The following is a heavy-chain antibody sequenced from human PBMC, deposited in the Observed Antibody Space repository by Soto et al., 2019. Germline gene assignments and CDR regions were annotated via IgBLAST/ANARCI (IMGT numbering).Heavy chain of an antibody. V-gene: IGHV1-2*04. CDR2: INPNSGGT. Sequence: ASVKVSCKASGYTFTGYYMHWVRQAPGQGLEWMGWINPNSGGTNYAQKFQGWVTMTRDTSISTAYMELSRLRSDDTAVYYCARGDILTGYDAFDIWGQGTMVTVSS. D-gene: IGHD3-9*01. CDR3: ARGDILTGYDAFDI. CDR1: GYTFTGYY. J-gene: IGHJ3*02.